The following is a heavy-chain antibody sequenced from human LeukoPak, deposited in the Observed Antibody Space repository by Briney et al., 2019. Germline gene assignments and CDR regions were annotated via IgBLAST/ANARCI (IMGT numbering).Heavy chain of an antibody. D-gene: IGHD6-6*01. CDR1: GFTFSSYE. J-gene: IGHJ6*04. CDR3: AREWYSSSSFLDV. CDR2: ISSSGSTI. V-gene: IGHV3-48*03. Sequence: GGSLRLSCAASGFTFSSYEMNWVRQAPGKGLEWVSYISSSGSTIYYADSVKGRFTISRANAKNSLYLQMNSLRAEDTAVYYCAREWYSSSSFLDVWGKGTTVTVSS.